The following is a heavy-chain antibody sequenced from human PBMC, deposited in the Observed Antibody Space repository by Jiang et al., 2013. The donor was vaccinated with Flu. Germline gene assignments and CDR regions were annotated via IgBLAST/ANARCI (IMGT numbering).Heavy chain of an antibody. J-gene: IGHJ4*02. Sequence: GAEVKKPGASVKVSCKTSGYTFSGHYIHWVRQAPGQGPEWMGWINPNTGVTNYAQNFQGRVTMTRDTSISTAYMDLGSLRSDDSALYYCARDLGTGWSVDFWGQGTLVTVSS. CDR2: INPNTGVT. CDR1: GYTFSGHY. CDR3: ARDLGTGWSVDF. D-gene: IGHD6-19*01. V-gene: IGHV1-2*02.